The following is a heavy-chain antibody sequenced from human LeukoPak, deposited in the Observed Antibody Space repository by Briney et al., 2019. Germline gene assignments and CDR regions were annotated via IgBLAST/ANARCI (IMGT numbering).Heavy chain of an antibody. Sequence: PGGSLRLSCEVSGFTVSGDYMSWVRQAPGKGLEWVANIKQDGSEQYYVDSVKGRFTISRDNAKNSLSLQMNSLRAEDTAVYYCARPLLYYYGSETYFWFDPWGQGTLVTVSS. CDR3: ARPLLYYYGSETYFWFDP. CDR2: IKQDGSEQ. V-gene: IGHV3-7*01. CDR1: GFTVSGDY. J-gene: IGHJ5*02. D-gene: IGHD3-10*01.